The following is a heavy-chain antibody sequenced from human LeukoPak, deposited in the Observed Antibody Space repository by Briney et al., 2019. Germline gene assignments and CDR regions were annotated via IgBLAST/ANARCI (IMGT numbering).Heavy chain of an antibody. CDR2: FDPEDGGT. Sequence: EASVKVSCKVSGYTLTELSMHWVRQAPGKGLEWMGGFDPEDGGTIYAQKFQGRVTMTEDTSTDTAYMELSSLRSEDTAVYYCATWYSSSWSPFDYWGQGTLVTVSS. J-gene: IGHJ4*02. V-gene: IGHV1-24*01. CDR1: GYTLTELS. D-gene: IGHD6-13*01. CDR3: ATWYSSSWSPFDY.